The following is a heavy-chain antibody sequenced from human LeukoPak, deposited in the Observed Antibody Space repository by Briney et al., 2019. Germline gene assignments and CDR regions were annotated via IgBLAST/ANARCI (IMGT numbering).Heavy chain of an antibody. J-gene: IGHJ2*01. D-gene: IGHD5-24*01. CDR3: ARPLEMATYYWYFDL. CDR2: INHSGST. CDR1: GGSFSGYY. V-gene: IGHV4-34*01. Sequence: SETLSLTCAVYGGSFSGYYWSWIRQPPGKGLEWIGEINHSGSTNYNPSLKSRVTISVDTSKNQFSLKLSSVTAADTAVYYCARPLEMATYYWYFDLWGRGTLVTVSS.